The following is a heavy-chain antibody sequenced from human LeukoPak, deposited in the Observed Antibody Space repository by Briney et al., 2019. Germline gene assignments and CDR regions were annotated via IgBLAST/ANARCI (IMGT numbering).Heavy chain of an antibody. V-gene: IGHV5-51*03. Sequence: KPGESLKISCKSSGYSFSTYWIAWVRQMPGKGLEWMGVIYPGDSEARYNPSFEGQVTMSADKSISTVYLHWSSLRASDTAIYYCARPSIMGAVTSPSDHWGQGTLVTVSS. D-gene: IGHD1-26*01. CDR3: ARPSIMGAVTSPSDH. CDR1: GYSFSTYW. CDR2: IYPGDSEA. J-gene: IGHJ4*02.